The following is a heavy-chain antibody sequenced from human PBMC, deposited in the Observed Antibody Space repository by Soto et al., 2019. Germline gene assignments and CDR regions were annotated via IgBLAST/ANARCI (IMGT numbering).Heavy chain of an antibody. D-gene: IGHD3-10*01. CDR3: ARGRGYYYYYGMDV. CDR1: GGSFSGYY. Sequence: SEALSLTCAVYGGSFSGYYWSWIRQPPGKGLEWIGEINHSGSTNYNPSLKSRVTISVDTSKNQFSLKLSSVTAADTAVYYCARGRGYYYYYGMDVWGQGTTVTVSS. V-gene: IGHV4-34*01. CDR2: INHSGST. J-gene: IGHJ6*02.